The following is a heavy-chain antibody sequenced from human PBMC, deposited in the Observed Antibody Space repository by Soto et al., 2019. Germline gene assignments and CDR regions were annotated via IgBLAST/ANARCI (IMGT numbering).Heavy chain of an antibody. J-gene: IGHJ4*02. Sequence: QVRLQESGPGLVEPSETLSLTCTVSGGSISPSYWNWVRQPPGKRLELIGCIYYTGNTYYNPSLKSRVTISRDTSKNPFSLEVTSVTAADTAMYYCAAGLDHNKVGYWGQGTLVTVSS. CDR2: IYYTGNT. CDR1: GGSISPSY. V-gene: IGHV4-59*01. D-gene: IGHD3-16*01. CDR3: AAGLDHNKVGY.